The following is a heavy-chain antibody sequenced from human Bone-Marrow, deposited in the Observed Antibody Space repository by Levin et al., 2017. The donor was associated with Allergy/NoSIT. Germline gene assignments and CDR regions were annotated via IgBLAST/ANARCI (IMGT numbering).Heavy chain of an antibody. D-gene: IGHD3-10*01. CDR2: FDPEEGER. V-gene: IGHV1-24*01. Sequence: ASVKVSCKVSGYTLSELPMHWVRQAPGKGLEWMGGFDPEEGERIYAQKFQGRVTMTEDTSTDTAYMELSSLRSEDTAVYYCATGRGSHYPQCFQHWGQGTLVTVSS. CDR3: ATGRGSHYPQCFQH. J-gene: IGHJ1*01. CDR1: GYTLSELP.